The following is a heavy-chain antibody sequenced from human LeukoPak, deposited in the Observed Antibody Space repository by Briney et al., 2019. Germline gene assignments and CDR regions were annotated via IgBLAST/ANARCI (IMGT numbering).Heavy chain of an antibody. Sequence: ASVTVSCKASGGTFSSYAISWVRQAPGKGLEWMGGFDPEDGETIYAQKFQGRVTMTEDTSTDTAYMELSSLRSEDTAVYYCATLYSSFDYWGQGTLVTVSS. V-gene: IGHV1-24*01. CDR2: FDPEDGET. CDR3: ATLYSSFDY. J-gene: IGHJ4*02. D-gene: IGHD6-13*01. CDR1: GGTFSSYA.